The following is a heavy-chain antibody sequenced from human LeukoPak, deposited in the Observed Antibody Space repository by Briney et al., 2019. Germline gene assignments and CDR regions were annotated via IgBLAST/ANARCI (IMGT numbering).Heavy chain of an antibody. CDR1: GGTFSSYA. D-gene: IGHD3-10*01. CDR2: IIPILGIA. J-gene: IGHJ4*02. V-gene: IGHV1-69*04. Sequence: VASVKVSCKASGGTFSSYAISWVRQAPGQGLEWMGRIIPILGIANYAQKFQGRVTITADKSTSTVYMEMSSLRYEDTAIYYCASGDTRLEYWGQGTLVTVSS. CDR3: ASGDTRLEY.